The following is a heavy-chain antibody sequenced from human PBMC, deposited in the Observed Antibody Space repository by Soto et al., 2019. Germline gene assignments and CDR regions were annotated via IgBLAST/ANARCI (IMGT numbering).Heavy chain of an antibody. CDR1: GFTFSSYS. CDR2: IISSSSII. Sequence: GGSLRLSCAASGFTFSSYSMNWVRQAPGKGLEWVSYIISSSSIIFYTDSVKGRFIVSRDNAKNSLYLQMNSLRAEDTAFYYCARPTYYYDSSGPPAYWGQGTLVTVSS. J-gene: IGHJ4*02. D-gene: IGHD3-22*01. V-gene: IGHV3-48*01. CDR3: ARPTYYYDSSGPPAY.